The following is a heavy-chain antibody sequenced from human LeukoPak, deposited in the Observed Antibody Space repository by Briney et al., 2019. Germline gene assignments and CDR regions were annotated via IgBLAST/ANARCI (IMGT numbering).Heavy chain of an antibody. V-gene: IGHV3-23*01. D-gene: IGHD6-13*01. Sequence: PGGSLRLSCAASGLTLSGYAMSWVRQAPGKGLEWVSAISNSGDSTYYADSVKGRFVISRDKSINTLYLQMNSLSAEDTALYYCAKPWYSGPVDYWGQGALVIVSS. CDR3: AKPWYSGPVDY. J-gene: IGHJ4*02. CDR1: GLTLSGYA. CDR2: ISNSGDST.